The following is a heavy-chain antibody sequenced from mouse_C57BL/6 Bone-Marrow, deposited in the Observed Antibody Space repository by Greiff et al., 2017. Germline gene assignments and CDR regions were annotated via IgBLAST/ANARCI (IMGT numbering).Heavy chain of an antibody. CDR1: GYTFTSYW. CDR2: IDPSDSYT. D-gene: IGHD3-2*02. Sequence: QVQLQQPGAELVLPGASVKLSCKASGYTFTSYWMHWVKLRPGQGLEWIGEIDPSDSYTNYNQKFKGKSTLTVDKSSSTAYMQLSSLTSEDSAVYYCAREGMLSAWFAYWGQGTLVTVSA. V-gene: IGHV1-69*01. CDR3: AREGMLSAWFAY. J-gene: IGHJ3*01.